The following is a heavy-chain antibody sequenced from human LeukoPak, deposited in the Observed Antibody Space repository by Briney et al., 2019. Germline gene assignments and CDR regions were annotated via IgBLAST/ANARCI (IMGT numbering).Heavy chain of an antibody. CDR2: INLSGGST. V-gene: IGHV1-46*01. D-gene: IGHD3-3*01. CDR1: GYTFTNSY. J-gene: IGHJ4*02. Sequence: ASVKVSCKASGYTFTNSYMHWVRQAPGQGLEWMGIINLSGGSTSYAQKFQGRVTMTRDTSTSTVYMELRSLRSEDTALYYCARDRGVLTVSGVDFWGQGTLVTVSS. CDR3: ARDRGVLTVSGVDF.